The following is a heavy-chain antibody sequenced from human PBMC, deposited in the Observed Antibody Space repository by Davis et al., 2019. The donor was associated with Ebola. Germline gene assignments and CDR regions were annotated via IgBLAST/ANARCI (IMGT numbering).Heavy chain of an antibody. V-gene: IGHV3-48*01. CDR1: GFTFSSYG. CDR2: LCVRLEGI. J-gene: IGHJ6*02. CDR3: ARRILGDSRGAADV. D-gene: IGHD2-15*01. Sequence: LSLTCAASGFTFSSYGMHWVRQPHGTPLPLFSYLCVRLEGISYVDSVKGRFTISRDNAKDPTYLQMDSLRGEDTAVYFCARRILGDSRGAADVWGQGTTVTVSS.